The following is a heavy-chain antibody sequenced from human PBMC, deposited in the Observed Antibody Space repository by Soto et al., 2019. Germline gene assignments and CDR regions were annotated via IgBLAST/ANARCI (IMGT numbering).Heavy chain of an antibody. CDR1: GHTFTGYY. Sequence: ASVKVSCKASGHTFTGYYMHWVRQAPGQGLEWMGWINPNSGGTNYAQKFQGRVTMTRDTSISTAYMELSRLRSDDTAVYYCAREGGGGSPNWFDPWGQGTLVTVSS. V-gene: IGHV1-2*02. CDR2: INPNSGGT. D-gene: IGHD1-26*01. CDR3: AREGGGGSPNWFDP. J-gene: IGHJ5*02.